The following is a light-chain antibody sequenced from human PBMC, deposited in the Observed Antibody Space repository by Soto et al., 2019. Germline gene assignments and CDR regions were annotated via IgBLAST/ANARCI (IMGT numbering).Light chain of an antibody. CDR1: QSVSSN. CDR2: GAS. Sequence: IVMTQSPATLSVPPGERATLSCRASQSVSSNLAWYQQKSGQAPRLLIYGASTRATGIPARFSGSGSGTEFTLTISSLQSEDFAVYYCQQYNSWPPLTFGGGTKVDIK. V-gene: IGKV3-15*01. J-gene: IGKJ4*01. CDR3: QQYNSWPPLT.